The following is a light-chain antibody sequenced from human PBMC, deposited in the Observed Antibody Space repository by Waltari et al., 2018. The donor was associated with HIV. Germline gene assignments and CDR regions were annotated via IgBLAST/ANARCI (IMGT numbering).Light chain of an antibody. CDR2: GAS. CDR3: QQYGRSSIT. J-gene: IGKJ5*01. V-gene: IGKV3-20*01. Sequence: EIVLTQSPGTLSLSPGERATLSCRTSQSVSSGDLAWYQQKPVQPPRPLIYGASTRATGIPDRFSGSGSRTDFTLTISRLEPEDFAVYYCQQYGRSSITFGQGTRLEIK. CDR1: QSVSSGD.